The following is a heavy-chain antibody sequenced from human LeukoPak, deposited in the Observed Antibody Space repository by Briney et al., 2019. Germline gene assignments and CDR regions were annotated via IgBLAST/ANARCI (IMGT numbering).Heavy chain of an antibody. D-gene: IGHD1-1*01. V-gene: IGHV3-48*03. CDR2: ISTSGTTK. CDR1: GFIFSSYE. Sequence: PGGSLRLSCAASGFIFSSYEMTWVRQAPGKGLEWVSHISTSGTTKYYGDSVKGRFTISRDNAKNSLYLQMNNLRAEDTAVYYCTRGTGYVVDPWGQGTLVTVSS. J-gene: IGHJ5*02. CDR3: TRGTGYVVDP.